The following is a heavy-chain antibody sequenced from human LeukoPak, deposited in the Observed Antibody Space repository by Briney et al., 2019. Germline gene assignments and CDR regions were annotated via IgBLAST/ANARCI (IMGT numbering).Heavy chain of an antibody. V-gene: IGHV4-59*08. D-gene: IGHD2-21*01. CDR2: IYYSGST. J-gene: IGHJ3*02. CDR1: GGSISSYY. Sequence: SETLSLTCTVSGGSISSYYRSWIRQPPGKGLEWIGYIYYSGSTNYNPSLKSRVTISVDTSKNQFSLKLSSVTAADTAVYYCARHFRDDPGAFDIWGQGTMVTVSS. CDR3: ARHFRDDPGAFDI.